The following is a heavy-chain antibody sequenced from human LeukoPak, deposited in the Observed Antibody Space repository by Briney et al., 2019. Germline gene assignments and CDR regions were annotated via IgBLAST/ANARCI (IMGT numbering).Heavy chain of an antibody. J-gene: IGHJ4*02. CDR2: IYPGDSDS. CDR3: ARRDGNEFAY. Sequence: GESPKISCQGSGYSFSNYWIAWVRQMPGKGPEWMAIIYPGDSDSRYSPSSQGHVTISADKSINTAYLHWNSLEASDSAIYYCARRDGNEFAYWGQGTLVTVSS. V-gene: IGHV5-51*01. CDR1: GYSFSNYW.